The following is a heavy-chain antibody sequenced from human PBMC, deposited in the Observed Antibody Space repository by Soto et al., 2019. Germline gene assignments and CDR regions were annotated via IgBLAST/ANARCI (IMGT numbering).Heavy chain of an antibody. Sequence: GGSLRLSCAASGFTFSSYAMHWVRQAPGKGLEWVAVISYDGSNKYYADSVKGRFTISRDNSKNTLYLQMNSLRAEDTAVYYCARSSNPLRYDDWCSGDSPGLDGKDAWGQGTKVTV. CDR3: ARSSNPLRYDDWCSGDSPGLDGKDA. D-gene: IGHD3-3*01. CDR1: GFTFSSYA. CDR2: ISYDGSNK. J-gene: IGHJ6*02. V-gene: IGHV3-30-3*01.